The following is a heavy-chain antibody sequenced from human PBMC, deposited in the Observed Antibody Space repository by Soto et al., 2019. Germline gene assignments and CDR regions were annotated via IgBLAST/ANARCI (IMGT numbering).Heavy chain of an antibody. CDR1: GFTFSTYE. CDR2: ISVRGNII. V-gene: IGHV3-48*03. CDR3: VRVTMRASAAASLAY. D-gene: IGHD6-13*01. Sequence: EVQLVESGGGLVQPGGSLRLSCEASGFTFSTYEFNWVRQAPGRGLEWISYISVRGNIIKYADYVKGRFTISRDNAENSLQLHASSLRADDTAVYFCVRVTMRASAAASLAYCGQGTQVIASS. J-gene: IGHJ4*02.